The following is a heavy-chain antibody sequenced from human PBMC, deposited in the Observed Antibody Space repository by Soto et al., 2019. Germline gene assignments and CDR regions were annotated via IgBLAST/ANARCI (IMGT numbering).Heavy chain of an antibody. CDR2: INQDGSQK. CDR3: ARSSGYHDTYPTNQYFHH. J-gene: IGHJ1*01. Sequence: HPGGSLRLSCAASGFTFSTYWMTWVRQAPGKGLEWVANINQDGSQKYYVDSVKGRFTISRDNARNSLYLQLNSLRADDTAMFYCARSSGYHDTYPTNQYFHHWGHGTLVTVSS. V-gene: IGHV3-7*01. CDR1: GFTFSTYW. D-gene: IGHD5-18*01.